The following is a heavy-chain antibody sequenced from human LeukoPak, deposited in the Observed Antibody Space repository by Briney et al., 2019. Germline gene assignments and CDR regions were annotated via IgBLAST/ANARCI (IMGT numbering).Heavy chain of an antibody. CDR1: GGTFSSYA. Sequence: SVKVSCKASGGTFSSYAISWLRQAPGQGLEWMGRIIPILGIANYAQKLQGRVTMTTDTSTSTAYMELRSLRSDDTAVYYCARPPRWFGESKDTAMAHFDYWGQGTLVTVSS. CDR3: ARPPRWFGESKDTAMAHFDY. J-gene: IGHJ4*02. V-gene: IGHV1-69*04. D-gene: IGHD5-18*01. CDR2: IIPILGIA.